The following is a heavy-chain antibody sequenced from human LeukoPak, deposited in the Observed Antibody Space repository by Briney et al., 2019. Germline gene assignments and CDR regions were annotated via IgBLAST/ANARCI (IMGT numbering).Heavy chain of an antibody. CDR1: GYSFTSYW. CDR2: IYPGDSDT. CDR3: ARRYCSSTSCYGLDY. J-gene: IGHJ4*02. D-gene: IGHD2-2*01. V-gene: IGHV5-51*01. Sequence: GESLKISCKGSGYSFTSYWIGWVRQMPGKGLEWMGIIYPGDSDTRYSPSFQGRVTISADKSISTAYLQWSSLKASDTAMYYCARRYCSSTSCYGLDYWGQGTLVTVSS.